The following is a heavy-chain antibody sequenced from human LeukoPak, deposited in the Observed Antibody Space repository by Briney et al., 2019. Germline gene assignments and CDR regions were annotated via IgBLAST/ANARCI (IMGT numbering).Heavy chain of an antibody. CDR1: GGSISSSNW. CDR2: IFHSGST. Sequence: PSGTLSLTCAVSGGSISSSNWWSWVRQPPGKGLEWIGEIFHSGSTNYNPSLQSRVTISVDESKNQLSLKLSSVTAADTAVYYCARNQMTTVTGFYYYGMDVWGKGTTVTVSS. D-gene: IGHD4-17*01. CDR3: ARNQMTTVTGFYYYGMDV. V-gene: IGHV4-4*02. J-gene: IGHJ6*04.